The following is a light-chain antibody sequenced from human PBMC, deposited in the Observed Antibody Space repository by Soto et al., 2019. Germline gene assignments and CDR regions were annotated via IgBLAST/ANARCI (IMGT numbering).Light chain of an antibody. CDR3: QQYGSSIQT. J-gene: IGKJ1*01. V-gene: IGKV3-20*01. CDR2: GAS. Sequence: EIVLTQFPGTLSLSPGERATLSCRASQSVGSNYLAWYQQRPGQPPNLLIFGASHRAPDIPDRFSGSGSGTDFTLTISSLEPEEFAVYYCQQYGSSIQTFGQGTKVEIK. CDR1: QSVGSNY.